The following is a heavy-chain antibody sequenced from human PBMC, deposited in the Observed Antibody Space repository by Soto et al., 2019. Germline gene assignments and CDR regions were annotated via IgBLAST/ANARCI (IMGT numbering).Heavy chain of an antibody. Sequence: QVQLVESGGGLVKPGGSLRLSCEASGFTFSDYYMSWIRQAPGQGLEWVSHIISSGSVVYYTDSVKGRFTISRDNAKNSLFLQMSSLGAEDTAVYFCARSLYCGANSCDWDFWGQGTLVSVSS. J-gene: IGHJ4*02. CDR3: ARSLYCGANSCDWDF. CDR2: IISSGSVV. D-gene: IGHD2-21*01. V-gene: IGHV3-11*01. CDR1: GFTFSDYY.